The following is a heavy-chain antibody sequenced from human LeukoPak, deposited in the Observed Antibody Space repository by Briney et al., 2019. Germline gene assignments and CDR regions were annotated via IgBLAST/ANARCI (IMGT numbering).Heavy chain of an antibody. D-gene: IGHD6-6*01. CDR2: ISYDGSNK. J-gene: IGHJ1*01. V-gene: IGHV3-30-3*01. CDR1: GFTFSSYA. CDR3: ARDHRSRPAYFQH. Sequence: GWSLRLSCAASGFTFSSYAMHWVRQAPGKGLEWVAVISYDGSNKYYADSVKGRFTISRDNSKNTLYLQMNSLRAEDTAVYYCARDHRSRPAYFQHWGQGTLVTVSS.